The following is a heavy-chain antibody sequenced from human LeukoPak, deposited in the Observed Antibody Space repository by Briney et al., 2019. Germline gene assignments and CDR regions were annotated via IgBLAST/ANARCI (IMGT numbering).Heavy chain of an antibody. CDR3: ARDISPRGYSYDNFGMDV. CDR2: IIPIFGTA. Sequence: SVKVSCKASGGTFSSYAISWVRQAPGQGLEWMGGIIPIFGTANYAQKFQGRVTITADESTSTAYMELSSLRSEDTAVYYCARDISPRGYSYDNFGMDVWGQGTTVTVSS. J-gene: IGHJ6*02. CDR1: GGTFSSYA. D-gene: IGHD5-18*01. V-gene: IGHV1-69*01.